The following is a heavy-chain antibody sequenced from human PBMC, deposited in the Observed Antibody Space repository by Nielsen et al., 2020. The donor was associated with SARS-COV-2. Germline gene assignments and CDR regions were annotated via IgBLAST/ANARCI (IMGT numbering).Heavy chain of an antibody. CDR2: ISSSSSYI. Sequence: ETLSLTCAASGFTFSNSDMNWVRQAPGKGLEWVSSISSSSSYIYYADSVKGRFTISRDNAKNSLYLQMNSLRAEDTAVYYCARGVGATRYYFDYWGQGTLVTVSS. CDR1: GFTFSNSD. V-gene: IGHV3-21*01. J-gene: IGHJ4*02. D-gene: IGHD1-26*01. CDR3: ARGVGATRYYFDY.